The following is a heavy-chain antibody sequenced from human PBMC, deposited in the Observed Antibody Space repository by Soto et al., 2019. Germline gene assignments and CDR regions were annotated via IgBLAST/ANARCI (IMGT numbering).Heavy chain of an antibody. CDR3: ARDHPHSYGVYYFDY. J-gene: IGHJ4*02. V-gene: IGHV4-59*01. Sequence: QVQLQESGPGLVKPSETLSLTGTVSGGSISNYYWNWIRQSPGKGLEWIGYIYSSGSTHYNPSLQNRVTISIDTSKNQVSLKVNSVTAADTAVYYCARDHPHSYGVYYFDYWGQGTPVTVSS. CDR1: GGSISNYY. CDR2: IYSSGST. D-gene: IGHD5-18*01.